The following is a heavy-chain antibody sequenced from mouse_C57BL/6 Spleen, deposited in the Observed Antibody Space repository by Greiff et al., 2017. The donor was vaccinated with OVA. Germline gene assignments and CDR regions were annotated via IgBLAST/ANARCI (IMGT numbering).Heavy chain of an antibody. Sequence: QVQLQQSGAELARPGASVKLSCKASGYTFTSYGISWVKQRTGQGLEWIGEIYPRSGNTYYNEKFKGKATLTADKSSSTAYMELRSLTSEDSAVYFCARKSYRYFDVWGTGTTVTVSS. CDR2: IYPRSGNT. V-gene: IGHV1-81*01. CDR3: ARKSYRYFDV. CDR1: GYTFTSYG. J-gene: IGHJ1*03.